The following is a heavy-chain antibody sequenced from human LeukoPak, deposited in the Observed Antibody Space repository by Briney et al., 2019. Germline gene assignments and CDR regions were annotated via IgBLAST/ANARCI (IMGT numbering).Heavy chain of an antibody. V-gene: IGHV3-23*01. CDR1: GFTFSSYA. Sequence: GESLRLSCAASGFTFSSYAMSWVRQAPGKGLEWVSAISGSGGSTYYADSVKGRFTISRDNSKNTLYLQMNSLRAEDTAVYYCAKDIAARPGYNWFDPWGQGTLVTVSS. D-gene: IGHD6-6*01. CDR3: AKDIAARPGYNWFDP. CDR2: ISGSGGST. J-gene: IGHJ5*02.